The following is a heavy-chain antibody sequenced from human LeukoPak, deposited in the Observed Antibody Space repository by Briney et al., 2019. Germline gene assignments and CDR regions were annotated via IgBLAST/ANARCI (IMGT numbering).Heavy chain of an antibody. CDR1: GFAFSDYY. CDR3: ARDPRHSSTWRSFDS. CDR2: ISRSGSTI. D-gene: IGHD6-13*01. V-gene: IGHV3-11*01. Sequence: GGSLRLSCSASGFAFSDYYMTWVRQAPGKGLEWLAYISRSGSTIFYADAVKGRFTVSRDNAKNSLYLQMNTLEADDTAVYYCARDPRHSSTWRSFDSWGQGTLVTVSS. J-gene: IGHJ4*02.